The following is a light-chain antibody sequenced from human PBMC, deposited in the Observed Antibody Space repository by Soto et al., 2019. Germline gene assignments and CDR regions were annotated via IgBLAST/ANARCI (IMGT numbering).Light chain of an antibody. V-gene: IGLV2-8*01. CDR1: SSDIGGYNF. Sequence: QSALTQPPSASGSPGQSVTISCTGTSSDIGGYNFVSWYQQHPGKAPKLIIYEVNKRPSGVPDGFSGSKSGNTASLTVSGLQADDEGDYYCSSYAGTNNLGVFGGGTKVTVL. CDR3: SSYAGTNNLGV. J-gene: IGLJ3*02. CDR2: EVN.